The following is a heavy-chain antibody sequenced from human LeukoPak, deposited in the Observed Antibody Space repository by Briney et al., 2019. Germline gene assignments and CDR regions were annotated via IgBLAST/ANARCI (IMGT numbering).Heavy chain of an antibody. V-gene: IGHV3-53*01. D-gene: IGHD3-16*01. Sequence: PGGSLRLSCAASGFAVSGNFMDWVRQAPGKGLEWVSVIYSGGDTYYTDSVRGRFTISRDDSRNTLFLQMNSLSVEETAVYYCARSLPYFYDNKPGAFHIWGQGTMVTVSS. CDR2: IYSGGDT. CDR1: GFAVSGNF. J-gene: IGHJ3*02. CDR3: ARSLPYFYDNKPGAFHI.